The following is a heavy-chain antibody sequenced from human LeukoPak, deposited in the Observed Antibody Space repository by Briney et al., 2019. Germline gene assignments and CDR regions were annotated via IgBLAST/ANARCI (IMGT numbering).Heavy chain of an antibody. Sequence: ASVKVSCKASGYTFTGYYMHWVRQAPGQGLEWMGWINPNSGGTNYAQKFQDRVTMTRDTSISTAYMELSRLRSDDTAVYYCARGDSSSWYRFDYWGQGTLVTVSS. J-gene: IGHJ4*02. CDR3: ARGDSSSWYRFDY. CDR1: GYTFTGYY. V-gene: IGHV1-2*02. D-gene: IGHD6-13*01. CDR2: INPNSGGT.